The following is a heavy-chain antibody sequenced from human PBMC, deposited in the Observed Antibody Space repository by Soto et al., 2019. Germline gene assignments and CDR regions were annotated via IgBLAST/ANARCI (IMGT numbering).Heavy chain of an antibody. D-gene: IGHD7-27*01. CDR1: GGSVSSSIYY. V-gene: IGHV4-61*05. J-gene: IGHJ4*02. CDR3: ARANWYSEY. CDR2: IYYTGST. Sequence: PSETLSLTCTVSGGSVSSSIYYWGWVRQPPGKGLEWIGYIYYTGSTNYNPSLKSRVTMSVDKSKNQFSLNLTSLTAADTAIYYCARANWYSEYWGQGTLVTVSS.